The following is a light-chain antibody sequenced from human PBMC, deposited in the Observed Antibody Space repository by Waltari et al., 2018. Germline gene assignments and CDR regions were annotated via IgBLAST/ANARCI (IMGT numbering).Light chain of an antibody. CDR3: QQDSGYSGT. J-gene: IGKJ2*01. Sequence: DIQMTQSPSTLSASVGDRVTITCRASQSISNYLAWYQPKPGKAPKILIYKSSYLESGVPTTFSGSGSGTEFTRTISSLQPDDFATYYCQQDSGYSGTFGQGTKLEIK. V-gene: IGKV1-5*03. CDR1: QSISNY. CDR2: KSS.